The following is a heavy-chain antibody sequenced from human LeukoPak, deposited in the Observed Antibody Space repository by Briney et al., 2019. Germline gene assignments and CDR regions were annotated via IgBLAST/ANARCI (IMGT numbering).Heavy chain of an antibody. J-gene: IGHJ4*02. CDR3: ARDLQSEALFSGSYPGVPFDY. CDR1: GYTFTSYY. V-gene: IGHV1-46*01. CDR2: INPSGGST. D-gene: IGHD1-26*01. Sequence: GASVKVSCKASGYTFTSYYMHWVRQAPGQGLEWMGIINPSGGSTSYAQKFQGRVTMTRDTSTSTVYMELSSLRSEDTAVYYCARDLQSEALFSGSYPGVPFDYWGQGTLVTVSS.